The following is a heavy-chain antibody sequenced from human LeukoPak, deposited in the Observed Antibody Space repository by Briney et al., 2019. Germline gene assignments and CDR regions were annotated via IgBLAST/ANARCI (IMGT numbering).Heavy chain of an antibody. CDR1: GFTFSSYA. V-gene: IGHV3-64*01. CDR2: ISSNGGST. D-gene: IGHD3-3*01. J-gene: IGHJ4*02. Sequence: PGGSLRLSCAASGFTFSSYAMHWVRQAPGKGLEYVSAISSNGGSTYYANSVKGRFTISRDNSKNTLYLQMGSLRAEDMAVYYCARAGERYYDFWSGYYAGWPHFDFWGQGTLVTVSS. CDR3: ARAGERYYDFWSGYYAGWPHFDF.